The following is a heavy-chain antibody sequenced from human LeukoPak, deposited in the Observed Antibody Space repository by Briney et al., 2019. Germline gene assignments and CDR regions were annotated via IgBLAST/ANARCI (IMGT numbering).Heavy chain of an antibody. V-gene: IGHV1-69*13. CDR3: ARDAGRYCSSTSCYAHRYFQH. Sequence: ASVKVSCKASGGTFSSYAISWVRQAPGQGLEWMGGIIPIFGTANYAQKFQGRVTITADESTSTAYMELSSLRSEDTAVYYCARDAGRYCSSTSCYAHRYFQHWGQGTLVIVSS. J-gene: IGHJ1*01. CDR1: GGTFSSYA. D-gene: IGHD2-2*01. CDR2: IIPIFGTA.